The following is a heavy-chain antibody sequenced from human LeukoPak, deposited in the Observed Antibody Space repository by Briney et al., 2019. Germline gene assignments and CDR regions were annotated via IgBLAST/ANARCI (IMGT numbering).Heavy chain of an antibody. V-gene: IGHV4-34*01. CDR1: GGSFSGYY. Sequence: SETLSLTCAVYGGSFSGYYWSWIRQPPGKGLEWIGEINHSGSTNYNPSLKSRVTISVDTSKNQFSLRLSSVTAADMAVYYCARSQGSMVRGVPLDYWGQGTLVTVSS. CDR2: INHSGST. J-gene: IGHJ4*02. D-gene: IGHD3-10*01. CDR3: ARSQGSMVRGVPLDY.